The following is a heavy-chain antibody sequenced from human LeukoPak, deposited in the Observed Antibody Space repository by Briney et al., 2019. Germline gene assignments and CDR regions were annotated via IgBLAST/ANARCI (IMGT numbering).Heavy chain of an antibody. CDR3: AKALNVLVPSTSRWFDP. Sequence: GGSLRLSCAASGFTFSNYAMTWVRQAPGKGLEWVSTISDGGAATYYADSVKGRFTISRDNSKNTLSLQMNSLRAEDTAVYYCAKALNVLVPSTSRWFDPWGQGTLVAVSS. V-gene: IGHV3-23*01. CDR2: ISDGGAAT. CDR1: GFTFSNYA. D-gene: IGHD2-2*01. J-gene: IGHJ5*02.